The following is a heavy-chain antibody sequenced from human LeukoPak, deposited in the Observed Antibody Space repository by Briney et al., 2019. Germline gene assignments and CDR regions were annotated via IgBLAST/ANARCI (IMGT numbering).Heavy chain of an antibody. Sequence: GESLQISCKGSGYGFTSYWISWVRRMPGKGLEWMGRIDPSDSYTNYSPSFQGHLTISADKSISTAYLQWSSLKASDTAMYYCARHDGWLSHYWYFDLWGRGTLVTVSS. D-gene: IGHD6-19*01. V-gene: IGHV5-10-1*01. CDR3: ARHDGWLSHYWYFDL. J-gene: IGHJ2*01. CDR2: IDPSDSYT. CDR1: GYGFTSYW.